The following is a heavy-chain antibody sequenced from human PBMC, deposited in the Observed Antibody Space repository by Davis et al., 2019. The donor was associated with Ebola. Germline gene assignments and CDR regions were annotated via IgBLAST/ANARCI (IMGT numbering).Heavy chain of an antibody. D-gene: IGHD3-10*01. J-gene: IGHJ4*02. CDR1: GFTVSSNY. V-gene: IGHV3-53*01. Sequence: GGSLRLSCAASGFTVSSNYMSWVRQAPGKGLKWVSVIYSGGSTYYADSVKGRFTISRDNSKNTLYLQMNSLRAEDTAVYYCARDYYYGSGSYYNPQFDYWGQGTLVTVSS. CDR3: ARDYYYGSGSYYNPQFDY. CDR2: IYSGGST.